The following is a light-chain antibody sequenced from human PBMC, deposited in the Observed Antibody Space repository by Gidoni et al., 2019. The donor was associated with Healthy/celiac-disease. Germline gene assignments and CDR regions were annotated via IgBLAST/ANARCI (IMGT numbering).Light chain of an antibody. V-gene: IGLV1-51*01. Sequence: QSVLPQPPSVSSAPGQKVTISCSGSSSNIGNNYVSWYQQLPGTAPKLLIYDNNKRPSGIPDRFSGSKSGTSATLGITGLQTGDEADYYCGTWDSSLSAWVFGTGTKVTVL. CDR2: DNN. J-gene: IGLJ1*01. CDR1: SSNIGNNY. CDR3: GTWDSSLSAWV.